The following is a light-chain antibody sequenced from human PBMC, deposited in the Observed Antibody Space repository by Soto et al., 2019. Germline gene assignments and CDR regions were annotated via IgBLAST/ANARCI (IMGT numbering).Light chain of an antibody. CDR3: QQYNNWLT. CDR2: DAS. J-gene: IGKJ3*01. V-gene: IGKV3-15*01. Sequence: IILTQSPATLSVSPGERATLSCRASQSVSSNLAWYQQKPGQAPRLLIYDASTRATGIPARFSGSGSGTEFTLTISSLQSEDFAVYYCQQYNNWLTFGPGTKVDIK. CDR1: QSVSSN.